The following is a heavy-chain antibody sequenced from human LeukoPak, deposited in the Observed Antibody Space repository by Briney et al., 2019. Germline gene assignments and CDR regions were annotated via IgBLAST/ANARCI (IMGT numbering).Heavy chain of an antibody. J-gene: IGHJ4*02. D-gene: IGHD2-2*01. CDR3: ARERCSSTSCNFDY. CDR1: GFTFSSYS. V-gene: IGHV3-21*01. Sequence: GGSLRLSRAASGFTFSSYSMNWVRQAPGKGLEWVSSISSSSSYIYYADSVKGRFTISRDNAKNSLYLQMNSLRAEDTAVYYCARERCSSTSCNFDYWGQGTLVTVSS. CDR2: ISSSSSYI.